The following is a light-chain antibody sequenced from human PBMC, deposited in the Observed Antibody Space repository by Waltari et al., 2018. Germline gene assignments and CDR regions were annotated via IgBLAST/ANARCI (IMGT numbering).Light chain of an antibody. J-gene: IGKJ1*01. CDR2: GPS. CDR3: QQYNKWPPWT. Sequence: EIVMTQSPATLSVSPGERATLSCRASQSVSSNLAWYQQKPGQVPRLLIYGPSTRATGIPARFSGSGSGTEFTLTISSLQSEDFAVYYCQQYNKWPPWTFGQGTKVEIK. V-gene: IGKV3-15*01. CDR1: QSVSSN.